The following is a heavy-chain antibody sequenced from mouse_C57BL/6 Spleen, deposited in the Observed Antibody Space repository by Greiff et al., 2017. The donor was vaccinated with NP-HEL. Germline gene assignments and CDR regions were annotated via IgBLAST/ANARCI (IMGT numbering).Heavy chain of an antibody. D-gene: IGHD3-3*01. J-gene: IGHJ2*01. CDR1: GYTFTSYW. Sequence: QVQLQQPGAELVMPGASVKLSCKASGYTFTSYWMHWVKQRPGQGLEWIGEIDPSDSYTNYNQKFKGKSTLTVDKSSSTAYMQLSSLTSEDSAVYYCARGRLCFDYWGQGTTLTVSS. CDR3: ARGRLCFDY. CDR2: IDPSDSYT. V-gene: IGHV1-69*01.